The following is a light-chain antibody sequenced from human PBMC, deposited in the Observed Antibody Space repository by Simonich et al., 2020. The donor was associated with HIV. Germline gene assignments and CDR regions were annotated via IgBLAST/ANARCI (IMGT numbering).Light chain of an antibody. CDR1: SSDVGGYKY. Sequence: QSALTQPASVSGSPGQSITISCTGSSSDVGGYKYVWYQQHPGKAPTLMIYDVTERPSGISDRFSGSKSGNTASQTVSGLQAEDEADYYCSSYAGSNTWVFGGGTKLTVL. CDR3: SSYAGSNTWV. J-gene: IGLJ3*02. CDR2: DVT. V-gene: IGLV2-14*01.